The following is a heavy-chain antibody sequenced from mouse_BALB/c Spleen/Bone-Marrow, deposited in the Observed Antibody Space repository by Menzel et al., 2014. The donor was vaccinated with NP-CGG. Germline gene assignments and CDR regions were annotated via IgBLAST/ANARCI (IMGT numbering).Heavy chain of an antibody. V-gene: IGHV1-87*01. CDR2: IYPGDGDT. D-gene: IGHD2-14*01. J-gene: IGHJ4*01. CDR3: ARDYRYCAMDY. Sequence: VQLQQSGAELARPGASVKLSCKASGYTFTSYWMQWVKQRPGQGLEWIGAIYPGDGDTRYTQKFKGKATLTADKSSSTAYMQLSSLASEDSAVYYCARDYRYCAMDYWGQGTSVTVSS. CDR1: GYTFTSYW.